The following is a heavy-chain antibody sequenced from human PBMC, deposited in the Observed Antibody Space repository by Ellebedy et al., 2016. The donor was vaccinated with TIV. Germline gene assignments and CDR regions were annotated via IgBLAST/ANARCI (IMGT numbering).Heavy chain of an antibody. CDR1: GFSVTSNY. Sequence: GESLKISCAASGFSVTSNYMNWVRQAPGKGLEWVSVMYSGGNTYYADSVKGRFTISRDNSKNTLYVQMNSLRAEDTAVYYCAKASGSSGNTNYYFDYWGQGTLVTVSS. J-gene: IGHJ4*02. V-gene: IGHV3-53*01. CDR2: MYSGGNT. D-gene: IGHD3-22*01. CDR3: AKASGSSGNTNYYFDY.